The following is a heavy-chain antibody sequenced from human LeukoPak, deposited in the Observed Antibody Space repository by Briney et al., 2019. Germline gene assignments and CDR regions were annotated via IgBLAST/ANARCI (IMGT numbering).Heavy chain of an antibody. J-gene: IGHJ4*02. CDR1: GGSISSYY. CDR3: ARHYGNTAMVTPLDY. D-gene: IGHD5-18*01. CDR2: IYTSGST. Sequence: SETLSLTRTVSGGSISSYYWSWIRQPAGKGLEWIGRIYTSGSTNYNPSLKSRVTMSVDTSKNQFSLKLSSVTAADTAVYYCARHYGNTAMVTPLDYWGQGTLVTVSS. V-gene: IGHV4-4*07.